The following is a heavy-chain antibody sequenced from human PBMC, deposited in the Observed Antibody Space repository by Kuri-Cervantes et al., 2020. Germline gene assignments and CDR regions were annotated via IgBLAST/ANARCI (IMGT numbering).Heavy chain of an antibody. CDR2: INPNSGGT. V-gene: IGHV1-2*02. CDR1: GYTFTGYY. D-gene: IGHD2-15*01. CDR3: ARDPCSSGSCYNWFDP. Sequence: SVKVSCKASGYTFTGYYMHWVRQAPGQGLEWMGWINPNSGGTNYAQKFQGRVTMTRDTSISTAYMELSRLRSDDTAVYYCARDPCSSGSCYNWFDPWGQGTLVTVSS. J-gene: IGHJ5*02.